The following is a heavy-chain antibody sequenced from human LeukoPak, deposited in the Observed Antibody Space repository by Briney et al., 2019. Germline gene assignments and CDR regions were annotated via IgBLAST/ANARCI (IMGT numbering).Heavy chain of an antibody. Sequence: GGSLRLSCAASGFTFSSYGMHWVRQAPGKGLEWVAVIWYDGSNKYYADSVKGRFTISRDNSKNTLYLQMNSLRAEDTAVCYCARDRSLPSGMDVWGQGTTVTVSS. D-gene: IGHD2-15*01. V-gene: IGHV3-33*01. CDR1: GFTFSSYG. CDR3: ARDRSLPSGMDV. J-gene: IGHJ6*02. CDR2: IWYDGSNK.